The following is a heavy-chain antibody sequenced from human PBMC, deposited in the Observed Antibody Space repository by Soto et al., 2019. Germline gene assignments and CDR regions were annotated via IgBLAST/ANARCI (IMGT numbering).Heavy chain of an antibody. J-gene: IGHJ4*02. Sequence: QVQLVQSGPEVKKPGASVKVSCKASGYTFTSYGISWVRQAPGQGLEWMGWISAYNGNTKYAQKVQGRVTMTTDTSTGSAYMERRRLRAADAAVYYCASYYGSWTVYYRGSFDSWGQGTLVTVSS. V-gene: IGHV1-18*01. D-gene: IGHD3-9*01. CDR3: ASYYGSWTVYYRGSFDS. CDR2: ISAYNGNT. CDR1: GYTFTSYG.